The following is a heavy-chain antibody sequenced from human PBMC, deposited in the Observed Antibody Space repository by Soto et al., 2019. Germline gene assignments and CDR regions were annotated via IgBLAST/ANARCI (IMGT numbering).Heavy chain of an antibody. Sequence: SETLSLTCTVSGGSISGSSYYWGWIRQPPGKGLEWIGSIYYSGSTYYNPSLKSRVTISVDTSKNQFSLKLSSVTAADTAVYYCARQNPANYYYYGMDVWGQGTTVTVSS. CDR2: IYYSGST. CDR1: GGSISGSSYY. J-gene: IGHJ6*02. V-gene: IGHV4-39*01. CDR3: ARQNPANYYYYGMDV.